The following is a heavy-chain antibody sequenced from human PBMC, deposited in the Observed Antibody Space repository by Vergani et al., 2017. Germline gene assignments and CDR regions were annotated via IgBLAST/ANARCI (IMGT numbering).Heavy chain of an antibody. CDR1: GFSLNGYG. J-gene: IGHJ4*02. V-gene: IGHV3-30*02. D-gene: IGHD3-10*01. CDR2: IHSDGIKQ. CDR3: AKENVPYGSGSYRLDH. Sequence: QVNLVESGGGVVRPGGSLRLSCPTSGFSLNGYGMHWVRQAPGKGLEWVAVIHSDGIKQYFVDSVEGRFTLSRDNSRNTVYLQMNRLRSEDTAIYYCAKENVPYGSGSYRLDHLGPGTLVSVSS.